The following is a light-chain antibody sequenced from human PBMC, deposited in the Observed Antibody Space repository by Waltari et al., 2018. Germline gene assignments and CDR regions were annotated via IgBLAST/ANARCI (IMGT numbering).Light chain of an antibody. V-gene: IGLV2-11*01. CDR1: SSDVGGYNY. Sequence: QSALTQPRSVSGSPGQSVTISCTGTSSDVGGYNYVSWYQHHPGKAPKCMIYDVTRRPSGVPDRFSGSKSGNTASLTISGLQAEDEADYYCGSYAGSYSWVFGGGTKVTV. CDR2: DVT. CDR3: GSYAGSYSWV. J-gene: IGLJ3*02.